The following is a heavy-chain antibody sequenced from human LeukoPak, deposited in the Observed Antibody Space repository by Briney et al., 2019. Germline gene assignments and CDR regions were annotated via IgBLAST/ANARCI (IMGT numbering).Heavy chain of an antibody. Sequence: SETLSLTCTVSGGSFSSSSYYWGWIRQPPGQGLEWIGSIYYTGSTNYSPSLKSRISISMDTSKNQFSLKLTSVTAADTAVYYCARTPWPYAFDIWGQGTMVTVSS. CDR1: GGSFSSSSYY. V-gene: IGHV4-39*07. D-gene: IGHD5-24*01. CDR3: ARTPWPYAFDI. J-gene: IGHJ3*02. CDR2: IYYTGST.